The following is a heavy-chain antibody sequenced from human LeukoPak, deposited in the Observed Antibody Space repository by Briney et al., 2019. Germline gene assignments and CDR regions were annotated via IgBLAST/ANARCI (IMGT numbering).Heavy chain of an antibody. V-gene: IGHV4-39*02. Sequence: SETLSLTCTVSGGSISSSSYYWGWIRQPPGKGLEWIGSIYYSGSTYYNPSLKRRVTISVDTSKNQFSLKLSSVTAADTAVYYCARDSASTSCLDYWGQGTLVTVSS. J-gene: IGHJ4*02. D-gene: IGHD2-2*01. CDR2: IYYSGST. CDR1: GGSISSSSYY. CDR3: ARDSASTSCLDY.